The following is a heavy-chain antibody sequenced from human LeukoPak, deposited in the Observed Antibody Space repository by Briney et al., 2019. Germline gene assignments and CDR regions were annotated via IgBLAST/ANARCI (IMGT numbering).Heavy chain of an antibody. CDR1: GFTFSSYS. CDR3: AKFYRATRGACDS. CDR2: ISSSSDYI. Sequence: GGSLRLSCAGSGFTFSSYSFNWVRQAPGKGLEWVSSISSSSDYIDYADSVKGRFTISRDNSKNTLYLQMNSLRAEDTAIYYCAKFYRATRGACDSWGQGTLVTVSS. D-gene: IGHD2-21*02. V-gene: IGHV3-21*04. J-gene: IGHJ4*02.